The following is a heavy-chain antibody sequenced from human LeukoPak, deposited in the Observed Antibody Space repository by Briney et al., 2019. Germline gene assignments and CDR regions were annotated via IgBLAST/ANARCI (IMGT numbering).Heavy chain of an antibody. J-gene: IGHJ3*02. CDR1: GFTVSSNY. D-gene: IGHD3-16*02. Sequence: GGSLRLSCAASGFTVSSNYMSWVRQAPGKGLEWVSVIYSGGSTYYADSVKGRFTISRDNAKNSLYLQMNSLRAEDTAVYYCARDRGDYVWGSYRFDAFDIWGQGTMVTVSS. V-gene: IGHV3-53*01. CDR2: IYSGGST. CDR3: ARDRGDYVWGSYRFDAFDI.